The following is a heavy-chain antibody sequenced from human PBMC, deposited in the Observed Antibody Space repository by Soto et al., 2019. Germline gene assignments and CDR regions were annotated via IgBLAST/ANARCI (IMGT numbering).Heavy chain of an antibody. V-gene: IGHV4-59*01. Sequence: ASETLSLTCTVSGGSISSYYWSWIRQPPGKGLEWIGYIYYSGSTNYNPSLKSRVTISVDTSKNQFSLKLSSVTAADTAVYYCARGGRWLDYWGQGTLVTVSS. CDR3: ARGGRWLDY. CDR1: GGSISSYY. D-gene: IGHD2-15*01. J-gene: IGHJ4*02. CDR2: IYYSGST.